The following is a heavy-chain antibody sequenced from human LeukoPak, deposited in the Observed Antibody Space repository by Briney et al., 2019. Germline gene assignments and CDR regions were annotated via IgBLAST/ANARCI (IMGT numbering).Heavy chain of an antibody. CDR3: AKDLAAGNWFDP. J-gene: IGHJ5*02. D-gene: IGHD6-25*01. Sequence: GGSLRLSCAASGFTFSNYGMNWVRQAPGKGLEWVSGITGSGGNTYYADSVKGRFTIFRDNSKNTMYLQMNSLRAEDTAVYYCAKDLAAGNWFDPWGQGTLVTVSS. CDR1: GFTFSNYG. V-gene: IGHV3-23*01. CDR2: ITGSGGNT.